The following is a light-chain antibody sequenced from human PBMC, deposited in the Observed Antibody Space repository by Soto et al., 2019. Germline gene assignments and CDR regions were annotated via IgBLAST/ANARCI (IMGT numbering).Light chain of an antibody. J-gene: IGLJ2*01. CDR3: CSYAGNYTLL. CDR2: DVS. Sequence: QSALTQPRSVSGSPGQSVTISCTGTSSDVGGYNYVSWYQQHPGKAPKLMIYDVSKRPSGVPDRCSGSKSGNTASVAISGLQAEDEADYYCCSYAGNYTLLFGGGTKLTVL. CDR1: SSDVGGYNY. V-gene: IGLV2-11*01.